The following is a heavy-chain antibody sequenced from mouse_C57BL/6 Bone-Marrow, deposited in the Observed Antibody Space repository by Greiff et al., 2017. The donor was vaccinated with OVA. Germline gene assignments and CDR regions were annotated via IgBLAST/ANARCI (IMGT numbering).Heavy chain of an antibody. CDR2: ISSGGDYI. CDR3: TREGITTVVARYWYFDV. J-gene: IGHJ1*03. Sequence: EVKLVESGAGLVKPGGSLKLSCAASGFTFSSYAMSWVRQTPEKRLEWVAYISSGGDYIYYADTVKGRFTISRDNARNTLYLQMSSLKSEDTAMYYCTREGITTVVARYWYFDVWGTGTTVTVSS. CDR1: GFTFSSYA. V-gene: IGHV5-9-1*02. D-gene: IGHD1-1*01.